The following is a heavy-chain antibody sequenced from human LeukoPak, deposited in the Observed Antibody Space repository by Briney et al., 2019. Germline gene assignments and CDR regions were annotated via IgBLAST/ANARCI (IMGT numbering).Heavy chain of an antibody. CDR3: ARGGIAAAEDWFDP. CDR1: GYSISGGYY. V-gene: IGHV4-38-2*01. Sequence: SETLSLTCAVSGYSISGGYYWGWIRQPPGKGLEWIGSIYHSGSTYYNPSLKSRVTISVDTSKNQFSLKLSSVTAADTAVYYCARGGIAAAEDWFDPWGQGTLVTVSS. J-gene: IGHJ5*02. D-gene: IGHD6-13*01. CDR2: IYHSGST.